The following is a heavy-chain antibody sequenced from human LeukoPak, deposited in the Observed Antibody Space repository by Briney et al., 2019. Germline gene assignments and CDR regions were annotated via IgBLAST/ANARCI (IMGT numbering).Heavy chain of an antibody. CDR1: GASMTDYY. D-gene: IGHD1-14*01. CDR3: ARQPGGTAAFDI. V-gene: IGHV4-59*08. J-gene: IGHJ3*02. Sequence: SETLSLTCTVPGASMTDYYWSWIRRPPGKGLEWIAYSHYSGETKYNPSLKSRITISVDTSKNQFSLKLSSVTAADTAVYFCARQPGGTAAFDIWGQGTTVTVSA. CDR2: SHYSGET.